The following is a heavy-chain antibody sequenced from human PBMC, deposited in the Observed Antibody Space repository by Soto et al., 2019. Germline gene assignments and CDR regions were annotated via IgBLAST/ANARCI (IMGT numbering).Heavy chain of an antibody. CDR2: IKSKTDGGTA. D-gene: IGHD1-26*01. CDR3: STDIGIYGLDG. J-gene: IGHJ6*02. Sequence: EVQLVESGGGLVKPGGSLRLSCVASGLSFTNAWMSWVRQAPGKGLEWVGRIKSKTDGGTADYAAPVKGRFTISRDDSQNTLYLHMDSLKTEDKALYHCSTDIGIYGLDGWGQGTTVPVSS. CDR1: GLSFTNAW. V-gene: IGHV3-15*01.